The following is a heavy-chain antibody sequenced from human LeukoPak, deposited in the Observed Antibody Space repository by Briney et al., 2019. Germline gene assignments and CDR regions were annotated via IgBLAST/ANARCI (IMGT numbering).Heavy chain of an antibody. CDR2: IKQDGSET. CDR1: GFAFSSSW. J-gene: IGHJ6*03. D-gene: IGHD2-2*01. CDR3: ARRAPGYCITTSCPDTYYYYYYMDV. Sequence: GGSLRLSCAASGFAFSSSWMSWVRQAPGKDLEWVANIKQDGSETYYVDSLKGRFTVSRDNAKNSVYLQMNNLRAEDTAVYYCARRAPGYCITTSCPDTYYYYYYMDVWGKGTTVTVSS. V-gene: IGHV3-7*01.